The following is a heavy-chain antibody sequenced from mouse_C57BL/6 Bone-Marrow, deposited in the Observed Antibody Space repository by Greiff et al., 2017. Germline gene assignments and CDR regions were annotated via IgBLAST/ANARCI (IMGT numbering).Heavy chain of an antibody. CDR2: IYPSDSET. V-gene: IGHV1-61*01. J-gene: IGHJ2*01. D-gene: IGHD4-1*01. CDR3: ARSPGTND. Sequence: QVQLQQPGAELVRPGSSVKLSCKASGYTFTSYWMDWVKQRPGQGLEWIGNIYPSDSETHYNQQFKDKATLTVDKSSSIAYMQLRSLTSEDSAVYYCARSPGTNDGGQGTTLTVSS. CDR1: GYTFTSYW.